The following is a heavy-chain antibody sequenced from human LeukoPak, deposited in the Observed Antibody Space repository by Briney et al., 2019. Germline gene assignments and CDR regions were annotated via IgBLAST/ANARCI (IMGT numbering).Heavy chain of an antibody. CDR1: GGSISSNSYY. J-gene: IGHJ4*02. Sequence: SETLSLTCTVSGGSISSNSYYWGWIRQPPGKGLEWIGTIYYSGSGYFNPSLQSRVSITADTSKNHFSLKLSSVTAADTAVYYCARGKAIGTLDYWGQGTLVTVSS. V-gene: IGHV4-39*02. CDR2: IYYSGSG. CDR3: ARGKAIGTLDY.